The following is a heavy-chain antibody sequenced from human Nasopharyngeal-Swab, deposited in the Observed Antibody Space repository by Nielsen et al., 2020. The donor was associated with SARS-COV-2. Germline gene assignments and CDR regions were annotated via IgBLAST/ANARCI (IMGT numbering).Heavy chain of an antibody. Sequence: GESLKISCVASGFIFGNYAMAWVRQAPGKGLEWVSAIGGNGARTRYADSVRGRFIISRDNSKSTLDLQMNSLRAEDTAVYYCAKDYDIGYWGQGTLVTVSS. CDR3: AKDYDIGY. J-gene: IGHJ4*02. CDR1: GFIFGNYA. CDR2: IGGNGART. D-gene: IGHD3-9*01. V-gene: IGHV3-23*01.